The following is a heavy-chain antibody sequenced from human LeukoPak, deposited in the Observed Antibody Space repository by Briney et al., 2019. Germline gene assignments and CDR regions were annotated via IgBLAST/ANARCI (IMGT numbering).Heavy chain of an antibody. CDR1: GGSISSYY. CDR2: IYYSGST. D-gene: IGHD2-15*01. V-gene: IGHV4-59*08. Sequence: SETLSLTCTVSGGSISSYYWSWIRQPPGKGLEWIGYIYYSGSTNYNPSLKSRVTISVDTSKNQFSLKLSSVTAADTAVYYCARTLGYCSGGSCRGGWFDPWGQGTLVTVSS. J-gene: IGHJ5*02. CDR3: ARTLGYCSGGSCRGGWFDP.